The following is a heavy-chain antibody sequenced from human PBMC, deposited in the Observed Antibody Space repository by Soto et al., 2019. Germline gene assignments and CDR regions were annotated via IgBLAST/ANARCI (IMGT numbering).Heavy chain of an antibody. CDR1: GDSISSGNNY. J-gene: IGHJ4*02. CDR3: ARTDYGAGRPTD. CDR2: IFYSGNT. V-gene: IGHV4-30-4*01. Sequence: SETLSLTCIVSGDSISSGNNYWRWIRPPPGKGLEWIGYIFYSGNTYYTPSLKSRVTISVDTSNNQFSLRLSSVTCTDAADDYCARTDYGAGRPTDGGRGTLVTVS. D-gene: IGHD3-10*01.